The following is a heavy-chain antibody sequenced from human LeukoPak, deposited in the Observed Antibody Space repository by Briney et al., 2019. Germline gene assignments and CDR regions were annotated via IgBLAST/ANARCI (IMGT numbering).Heavy chain of an antibody. Sequence: GGSLRLSCAASGFTFSSYGIHWVRQAPGKGLEWVAVIWYDGSNKYYTDSVKGRFTISRDNSKNTLYLQMNSLRAEDTAVYYCARDPDYRGSQPHGYFDYWGQGTLVTVSS. J-gene: IGHJ4*02. CDR2: IWYDGSNK. D-gene: IGHD3-16*01. CDR1: GFTFSSYG. V-gene: IGHV3-33*01. CDR3: ARDPDYRGSQPHGYFDY.